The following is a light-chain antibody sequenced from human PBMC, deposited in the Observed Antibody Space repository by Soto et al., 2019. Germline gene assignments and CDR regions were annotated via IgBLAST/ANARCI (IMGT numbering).Light chain of an antibody. CDR2: VAS. V-gene: IGKV1-39*01. J-gene: IGKJ4*01. CDR3: QQSHSSPPT. Sequence: DIQMTQSPSSLSASVGDRVTISCRASQSINNHLNWYQQKPEKAPKLLIYVASSLVRGVPSRFSGSGSGTDFTLTISSLQPEDFATYFCQQSHSSPPTFGGGTKVEIK. CDR1: QSINNH.